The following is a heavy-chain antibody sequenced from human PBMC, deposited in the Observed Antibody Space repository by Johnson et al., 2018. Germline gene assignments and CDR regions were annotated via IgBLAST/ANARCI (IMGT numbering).Heavy chain of an antibody. CDR3: ARDYDGGNAYLFSYFPH. V-gene: IGHV3-30-3*01. CDR1: GFTFSSYA. Sequence: QVQLVESGGGVVQPGRSLRLSCAASGFTFSSYAMHWVRQAPGKGLEWVAVISYDGSHKYYADSVKGRFTISRDYSKNTVSLQMNSLRAEDTAVYYCARDYDGGNAYLFSYFPHWGQGTLVTVSS. D-gene: IGHD4-23*01. CDR2: ISYDGSHK. J-gene: IGHJ1*01.